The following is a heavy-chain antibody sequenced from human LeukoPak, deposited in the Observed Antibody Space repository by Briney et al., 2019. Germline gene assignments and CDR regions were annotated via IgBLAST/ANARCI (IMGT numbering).Heavy chain of an antibody. V-gene: IGHV3-30*18. CDR2: ISYDGSNK. CDR3: AKAGYDYFDY. CDR1: GFTFSSYC. J-gene: IGHJ4*02. D-gene: IGHD2-2*01. Sequence: GGSLRLSCAASGFTFSSYCMHWVRQAPGKGLEWVAVISYDGSNKYYADSVKGRFTISRDNSKNTLYLQMNSLRAEDTAVYYCAKAGYDYFDYWGQGTLVTVSS.